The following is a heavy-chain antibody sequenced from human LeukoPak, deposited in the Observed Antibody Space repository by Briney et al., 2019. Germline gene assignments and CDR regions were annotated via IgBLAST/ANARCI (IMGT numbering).Heavy chain of an antibody. CDR1: GYTFTGYY. J-gene: IGHJ4*02. D-gene: IGHD6-13*01. Sequence: WASVKVSCKASGYTFTGYYMHWVRQAPGQGLEWMGWINPNSGGTNYAQKFQGRVTMTRDTSISTAYMELSRLRSDDTAVYYCARGRIAAAGTTLCYFDYWGQGTLVTVSS. CDR3: ARGRIAAAGTTLCYFDY. CDR2: INPNSGGT. V-gene: IGHV1-2*02.